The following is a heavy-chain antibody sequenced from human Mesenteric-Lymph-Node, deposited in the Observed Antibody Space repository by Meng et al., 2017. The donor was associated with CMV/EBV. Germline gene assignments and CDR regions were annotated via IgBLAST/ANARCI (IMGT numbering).Heavy chain of an antibody. J-gene: IGHJ6*02. Sequence: GESLKISCAASGFSVGTNYMSWVRQAPGKGLEWVSVIHGDGRIAFYADSVKGRFTISRDRSQNTLYLQMNSLRAEDTAVYYCARAVSSSPDMPRVYAMDVWGQGTTVTVSS. V-gene: IGHV3-53*01. CDR3: ARAVSSSPDMPRVYAMDV. CDR1: GFSVGTNY. D-gene: IGHD2-2*01. CDR2: IHGDGRIA.